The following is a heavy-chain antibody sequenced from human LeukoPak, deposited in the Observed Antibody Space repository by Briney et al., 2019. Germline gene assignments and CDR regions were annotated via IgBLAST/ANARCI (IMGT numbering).Heavy chain of an antibody. Sequence: ASVKVSCKASGYTFTSYDINWVRQATGQGLEWMGWMNPDSGNTGYAQKFQGGVTMTRNTSISTAYMELSSLTSEDTAVYYCARGKRFGELLYGWGQGTLVTVSS. CDR3: ARGKRFGELLYG. CDR2: MNPDSGNT. J-gene: IGHJ4*02. V-gene: IGHV1-8*01. D-gene: IGHD3-10*01. CDR1: GYTFTSYD.